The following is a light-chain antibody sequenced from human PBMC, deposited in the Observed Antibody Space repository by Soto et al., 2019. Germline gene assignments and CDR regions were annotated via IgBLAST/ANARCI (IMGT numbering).Light chain of an antibody. CDR2: LAS. CDR1: QAVNTR. CDR3: HQRQSWPRT. J-gene: IGKJ1*01. Sequence: EIVLTQSPATLSSFPGDRVTLSCRASQAVNTRLAWYQHKPGQAPRLLIYLASNRAAGVPARFSGSGSGTDFTLTISDVEPEYFAVYYCHQRQSWPRTFGQGTKVDI. V-gene: IGKV3-11*01.